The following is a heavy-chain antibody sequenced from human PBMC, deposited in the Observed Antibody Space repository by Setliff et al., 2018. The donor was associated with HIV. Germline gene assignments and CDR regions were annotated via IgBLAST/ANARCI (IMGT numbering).Heavy chain of an antibody. Sequence: PGGSLRLSCAASGFTFSDHYMDWVRQAPGKGLEWVGRTTNKADRYNTNYAASVKGKFTIARDDSKKSLYLQMNSLKIEDTAVYYCVRGLGSEFDYWGQGTLVTVSS. V-gene: IGHV3-72*01. CDR1: GFTFSDHY. D-gene: IGHD2-15*01. CDR2: TTNKADRYNT. J-gene: IGHJ4*02. CDR3: VRGLGSEFDY.